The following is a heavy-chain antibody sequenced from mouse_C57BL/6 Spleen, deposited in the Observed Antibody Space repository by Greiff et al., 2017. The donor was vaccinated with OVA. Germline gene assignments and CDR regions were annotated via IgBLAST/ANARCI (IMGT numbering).Heavy chain of an antibody. CDR1: GFTFSDYG. Sequence: EVMLVESGGGLVKPGGSLKLSCAASGFTFSDYGMHWVRQAPEKGLEWVAYISSGSSTIYYADTVKGRFTISRDNAKNTLFLQMTSLRSEDTAMYYCARRADYDYDDYAMDYWGQGTSVTVSS. J-gene: IGHJ4*01. V-gene: IGHV5-17*01. CDR3: ARRADYDYDDYAMDY. CDR2: ISSGSSTI. D-gene: IGHD2-4*01.